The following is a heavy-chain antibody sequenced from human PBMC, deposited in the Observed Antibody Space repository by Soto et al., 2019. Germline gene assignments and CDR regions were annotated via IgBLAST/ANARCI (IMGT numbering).Heavy chain of an antibody. D-gene: IGHD4-17*01. J-gene: IGHJ4*02. Sequence: QVQLQESGPGLVKPSQTLSFTCTVSGGSISSGGYYWSWIRQHPGKGLEWIGYIYYSGSTYYNPSLKSRVTISVDTSKNQFSLKLSSVTAADTAVYYCAREIPMTTVTTYPDYWGQGTLVTVSS. V-gene: IGHV4-31*03. CDR2: IYYSGST. CDR3: AREIPMTTVTTYPDY. CDR1: GGSISSGGYY.